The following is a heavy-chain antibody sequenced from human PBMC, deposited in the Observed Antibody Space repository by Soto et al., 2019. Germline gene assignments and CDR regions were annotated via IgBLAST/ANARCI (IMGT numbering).Heavy chain of an antibody. J-gene: IGHJ4*02. CDR1: GGSFSGYY. V-gene: IGHV4-34*01. Sequence: QVQLQQWGAGLLKPSETLSLTCAVYGGSFSGYYWTWIRQPPGTGLEWVGEINHSGSTNYKPSLKSRVSISVDTSKNQFSLKLTSVTAADTAVYYCARDKITGLFAYWGQGTLVTVSS. CDR2: INHSGST. D-gene: IGHD2-8*02. CDR3: ARDKITGLFAY.